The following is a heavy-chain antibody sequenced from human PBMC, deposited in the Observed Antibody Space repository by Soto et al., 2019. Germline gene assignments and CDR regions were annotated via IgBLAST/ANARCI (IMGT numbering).Heavy chain of an antibody. CDR3: AREYYYDSSGYYYPFDY. Sequence: GGSLRISCAASGFPVSSYSMNWVRQAPGKGLEWVSSISSSSTIYYADSVKGRFTISRDNAKNSLYLQMNSLRDEDTAVYYCAREYYYDSSGYYYPFDYWGQGTLVTVSS. D-gene: IGHD3-22*01. J-gene: IGHJ4*02. V-gene: IGHV3-48*02. CDR1: GFPVSSYS. CDR2: ISSSSTI.